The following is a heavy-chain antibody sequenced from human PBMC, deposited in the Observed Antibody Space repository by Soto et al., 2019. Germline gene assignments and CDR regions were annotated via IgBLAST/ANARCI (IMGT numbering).Heavy chain of an antibody. CDR2: ISSSGSTI. V-gene: IGHV3-48*03. J-gene: IGHJ4*02. D-gene: IGHD3-3*01. CDR1: GFTFSSYE. CDR3: ATGDYDFWSGYYSPYFDY. Sequence: PGESLKISCAASGFTFSSYEMNWVRQAPGKGLEWVSYISSSGSTIYYADSVKGRFTISRDNAKNSLYLQMNSLRAEDTAVYYCATGDYDFWSGYYSPYFDYWGQGTLVTVSS.